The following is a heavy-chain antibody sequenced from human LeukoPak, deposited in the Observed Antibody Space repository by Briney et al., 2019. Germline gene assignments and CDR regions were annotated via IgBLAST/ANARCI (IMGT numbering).Heavy chain of an antibody. D-gene: IGHD5-18*01. CDR2: INPNSGGT. J-gene: IGHJ3*02. CDR1: GYTFTGYY. V-gene: IGHV1-2*02. CDR3: ARDSRIQLWLAASDAFDI. Sequence: ASVKVSCKASGYTFTGYYMHWVRQAPGQGLEWMGWINPNSGGTNYAQKFQGRVTMTRDTSISTAYMELSRLRSDDTAVYYCARDSRIQLWLAASDAFDIWGQGTMVTVSS.